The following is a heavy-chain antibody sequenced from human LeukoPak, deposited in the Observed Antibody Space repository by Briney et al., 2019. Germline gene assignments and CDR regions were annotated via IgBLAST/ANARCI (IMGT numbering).Heavy chain of an antibody. V-gene: IGHV5-51*01. J-gene: IGHJ4*02. CDR1: WYSFTSYW. Sequence: GGALQIPLKGSWYSFTSYWIGWGRQGPGKGVGGRGIIYPGDSDTRYSPSFQGQVTISADKSISTAYLQWSSLKASDTAMYYCARQRYCSSTSCYGRGHFDYWGQGTLVTVSS. CDR2: IYPGDSDT. D-gene: IGHD2-2*01. CDR3: ARQRYCSSTSCYGRGHFDY.